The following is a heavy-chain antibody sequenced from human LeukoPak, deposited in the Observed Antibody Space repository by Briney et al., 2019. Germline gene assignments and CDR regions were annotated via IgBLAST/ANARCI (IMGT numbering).Heavy chain of an antibody. D-gene: IGHD3-10*01. Sequence: SVKVSCKASGGTFSSYAISWVRQAPGQGLGWMGRIIPILGIANYAQKFQGRVTITADKSTSTAYMELSSLRSEDTGVYYCARSPMVRGVIDYWGQGTLVTVSS. CDR2: IIPILGIA. CDR3: ARSPMVRGVIDY. J-gene: IGHJ4*02. V-gene: IGHV1-69*04. CDR1: GGTFSSYA.